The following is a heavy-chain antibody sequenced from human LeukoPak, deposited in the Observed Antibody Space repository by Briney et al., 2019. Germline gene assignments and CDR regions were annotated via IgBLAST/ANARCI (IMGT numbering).Heavy chain of an antibody. J-gene: IGHJ4*02. Sequence: PGGSLRLSCAASGFTFDDYAMHWVRQAPGKGLEWVSVITWDGSTSDYADSVKGRVTISRDNSKDSLYLQMNSLRAEDTAFYYCSKDRDSTGYFQYFDSWGRGTLVTVSS. CDR3: SKDRDSTGYFQYFDS. D-gene: IGHD3-22*01. CDR1: GFTFDDYA. CDR2: ITWDGSTS. V-gene: IGHV3-43D*03.